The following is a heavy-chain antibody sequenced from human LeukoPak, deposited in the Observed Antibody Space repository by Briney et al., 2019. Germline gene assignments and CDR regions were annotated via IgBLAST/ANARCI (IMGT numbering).Heavy chain of an antibody. D-gene: IGHD4-17*01. Sequence: GRSLRLSCAAPGFTFSSYAMHWVRQAPGKGLEWVAVISYDGSNKYYADSVKGRFTISRDNSKNTLYLQMNSLRAEDTAVYYCVRGGYGDYGRGSWGQGTLLTVSS. V-gene: IGHV3-30-3*01. CDR2: ISYDGSNK. CDR1: GFTFSSYA. J-gene: IGHJ5*02. CDR3: VRGGYGDYGRGS.